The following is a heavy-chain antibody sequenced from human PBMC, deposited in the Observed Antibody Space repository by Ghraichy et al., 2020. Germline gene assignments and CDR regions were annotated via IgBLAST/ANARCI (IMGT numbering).Heavy chain of an antibody. CDR2: IGGSGDNA. J-gene: IGHJ4*02. D-gene: IGHD3-22*01. CDR1: GFTFNTYA. V-gene: IGHV3-23*01. Sequence: GSLRLSCAASGFTFNTYAMSWVRQAPGKGLEWVSAIGGSGDNAYYADSVKGWFTISRDNSKNTLFLQMNSLRAEDTALYYCAKDYYDSSAYYYGRDYFDYWGQGTLVTVSS. CDR3: AKDYYDSSAYYYGRDYFDY.